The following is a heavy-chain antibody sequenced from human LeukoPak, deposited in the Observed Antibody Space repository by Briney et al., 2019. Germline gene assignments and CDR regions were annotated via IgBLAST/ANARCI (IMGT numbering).Heavy chain of an antibody. V-gene: IGHV4-34*01. CDR3: ARRFSLYIAAAGTFDY. CDR2: INHSGST. CDR1: GGSFSGYY. Sequence: SETLSLTCAVYGGSFSGYYWSWIRQPPGKGLEWIGEINHSGSTNYNPSLKSRVTISVDTSKNQFSLKLSSVTAADTAVYYCARRFSLYIAAAGTFDYWGQGTLVTVSS. D-gene: IGHD6-13*01. J-gene: IGHJ4*02.